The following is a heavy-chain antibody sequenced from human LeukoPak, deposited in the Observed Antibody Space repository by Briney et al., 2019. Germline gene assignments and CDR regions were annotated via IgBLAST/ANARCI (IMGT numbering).Heavy chain of an antibody. D-gene: IGHD6-13*01. V-gene: IGHV3-9*01. J-gene: IGHJ4*02. Sequence: PGRSLRLSCAASGFTFDDYAMHWVRQAPGKGLEWVSGLSWNSGDIGYADSVKGRFTISRDNAKNSLYLQMNSLRAEDTALYYRVKDVGQQQGHFHYWGQGTLVTVSS. CDR2: LSWNSGDI. CDR3: VKDVGQQQGHFHY. CDR1: GFTFDDYA.